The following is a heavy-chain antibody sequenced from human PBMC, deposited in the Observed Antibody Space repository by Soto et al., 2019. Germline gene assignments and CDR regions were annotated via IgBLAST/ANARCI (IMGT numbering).Heavy chain of an antibody. CDR2: IWYDGSKK. Sequence: LRLSCAASGFIFSDYGIHWVRQAPGKGLEWVALIWYDGSKKYYADSVKGRFTVSRDNINSTLYLEMNSLRVEGSAVYYCAREGAVAGSQDFWGQGTLVTVSS. CDR3: AREGAVAGSQDF. CDR1: GFIFSDYG. D-gene: IGHD6-19*01. J-gene: IGHJ4*02. V-gene: IGHV3-33*01.